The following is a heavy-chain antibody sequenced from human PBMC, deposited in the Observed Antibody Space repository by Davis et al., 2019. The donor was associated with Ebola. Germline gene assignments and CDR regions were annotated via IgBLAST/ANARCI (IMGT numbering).Heavy chain of an antibody. D-gene: IGHD3-10*01. V-gene: IGHV3-11*06. Sequence: GESLKISCAASGFTFSDYYMSWIRQAPGKGLEWVSYISSSSSYTNYADSVKGRFTISRDNAKNSLYLQMNSLTAEDTAVYYCARDRSSAFGELLISPEETWFDPWGQGTLVTVSS. CDR2: ISSSSSYT. CDR3: ARDRSSAFGELLISPEETWFDP. CDR1: GFTFSDYY. J-gene: IGHJ5*02.